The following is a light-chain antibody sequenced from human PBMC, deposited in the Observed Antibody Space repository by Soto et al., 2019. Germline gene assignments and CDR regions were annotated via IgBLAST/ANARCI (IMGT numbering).Light chain of an antibody. V-gene: IGLV2-14*03. CDR1: ISDIGSYNF. Sequence: QSALTQPGSVSGSPGQSITISCAGTISDIGSYNFISWYQQHPGKAPTLIFYEVHGRPSGVPVRFSDSKSGNTASLTISGLQAEDEAHYYCSSFTPNSTRFFGEGTKLTVL. J-gene: IGLJ2*01. CDR2: EVH. CDR3: SSFTPNSTRF.